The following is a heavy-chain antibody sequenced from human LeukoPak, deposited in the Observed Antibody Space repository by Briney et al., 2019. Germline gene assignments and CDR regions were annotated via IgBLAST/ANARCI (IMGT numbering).Heavy chain of an antibody. CDR3: ARGYDF. D-gene: IGHD5-18*01. CDR2: INSDGSSI. J-gene: IGHJ4*02. Sequence: PGGSLRLSCAASGFTFSTYWIHWVRQASGKGLVWVSRINSDGSSINYADSVKGRFTISRDNAKNTVYLQMNSLRVEDTAVYYCARGYDFWGQGTLVTVSS. V-gene: IGHV3-74*01. CDR1: GFTFSTYW.